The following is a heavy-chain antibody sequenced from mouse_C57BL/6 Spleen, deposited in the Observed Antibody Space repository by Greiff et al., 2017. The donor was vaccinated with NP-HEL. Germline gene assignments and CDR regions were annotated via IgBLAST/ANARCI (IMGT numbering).Heavy chain of an antibody. CDR3: AREDYYGSSYGPFAY. CDR1: GFNIRDYY. CDR2: IDPEDGET. Sequence: EVKLVESGAELVKPGASVKLSCTASGFNIRDYYMHWVKQRTEQGLEWIGRIDPEDGETKYAPKFQGKATITADTSSNTAYLQLSSLTSEDTAVYYCAREDYYGSSYGPFAYWGQGTLVTVSA. V-gene: IGHV14-2*01. J-gene: IGHJ3*01. D-gene: IGHD1-1*01.